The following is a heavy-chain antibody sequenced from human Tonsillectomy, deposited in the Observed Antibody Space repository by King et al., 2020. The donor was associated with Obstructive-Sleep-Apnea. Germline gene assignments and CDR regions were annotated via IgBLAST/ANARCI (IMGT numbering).Heavy chain of an antibody. CDR2: IYYSGST. CDR1: GGSISNYY. D-gene: IGHD1-26*01. CDR3: ARAGIVTPRGYYYYAMDV. Sequence: QLQLQESGPGLVKPSETLSLTCTVSGGSISNYYWSWIRQSPGKGLEWIGYIYYSGSTKYNPPLRSRITMSVDTSKNQLSLKLSSVTAADTAVYYCARAGIVTPRGYYYYAMDVWGQGTTVTVSS. J-gene: IGHJ6*02. V-gene: IGHV4-59*01.